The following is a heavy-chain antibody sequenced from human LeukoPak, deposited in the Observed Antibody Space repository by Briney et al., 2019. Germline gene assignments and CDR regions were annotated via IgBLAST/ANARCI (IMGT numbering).Heavy chain of an antibody. CDR3: ARDFRAVAESYYYYYMDV. V-gene: IGHV3-21*01. J-gene: IGHJ6*03. CDR2: ITSGSSYI. CDR1: GFTFSSYS. Sequence: GGSLRLSCAASGFTFSSYSMNWVRQAPGKGLEWVSSITSGSSYIYYADSVKGRFTISRDNAKNSLHLQMNSLRAEDTAVYYCARDFRAVAESYYYYYMDVWGKGTTVTVSS. D-gene: IGHD6-19*01.